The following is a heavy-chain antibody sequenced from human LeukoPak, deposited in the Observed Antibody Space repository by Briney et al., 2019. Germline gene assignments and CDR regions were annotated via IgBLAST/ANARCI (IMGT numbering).Heavy chain of an antibody. CDR3: ARDLEEGGIDY. D-gene: IGHD1-1*01. J-gene: IGHJ4*02. CDR2: ISYSGGT. V-gene: IGHV4-59*12. CDR1: GGSISNYY. Sequence: PSETLSLTCTVSGGSISNYYWNWIRQPPGKGLEWVGHISYSGGTKYNPSLQSRVTISIDTSKNQFSLNLSSVTAADTAVYYCARDLEEGGIDYWGQGTLVTVSS.